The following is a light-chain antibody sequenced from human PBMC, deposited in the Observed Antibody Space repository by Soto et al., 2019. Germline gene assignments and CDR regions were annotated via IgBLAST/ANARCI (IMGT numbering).Light chain of an antibody. V-gene: IGKV3-15*01. J-gene: IGKJ4*01. Sequence: EIVMTQSPATLSVSPGERATLSCRASQSVSSNLAWYQQKPGQAPGLHIYGASTRATGIPARFSGSGSGTEFTLTISSLQSEDFAVYYWQQYNNWPPLTFGGGTKVEIK. CDR2: GAS. CDR1: QSVSSN. CDR3: QQYNNWPPLT.